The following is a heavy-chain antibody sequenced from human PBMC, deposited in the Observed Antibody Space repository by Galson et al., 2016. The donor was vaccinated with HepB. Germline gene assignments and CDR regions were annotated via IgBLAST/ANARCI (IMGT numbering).Heavy chain of an antibody. V-gene: IGHV3-64D*06. D-gene: IGHD3-3*01. CDR3: VRGRVNDFWSGYTERATHYFDS. CDR1: GFPFSSYA. CDR2: ITIYGGRT. J-gene: IGHJ4*02. Sequence: SLRLSCAASGFPFSSYAMYWVRQAPGKGLEFVSAITIYGGRTHYADSVKGRFTISRDDSKNTLNLQMSRLRTEDTAVYYCVRGRVNDFWSGYTERATHYFDSWGQGNRVTVSS.